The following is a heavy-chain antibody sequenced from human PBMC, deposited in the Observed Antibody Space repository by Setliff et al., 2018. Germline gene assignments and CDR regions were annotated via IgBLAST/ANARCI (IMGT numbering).Heavy chain of an antibody. CDR3: SSYLVS. CDR2: RKEDGSQR. Sequence: PGGSLRLSCAAAGFDVKAHWRDWARQATGKGREWVANRKEDGSQRNYVEAVRGRFTVSRDNARYLLYLQLNSLRVADTAVYYCSSYLVSWGPGALVTVSS. CDR1: GFDVKAHW. V-gene: IGHV3-7*01. D-gene: IGHD2-21*01. J-gene: IGHJ1*01.